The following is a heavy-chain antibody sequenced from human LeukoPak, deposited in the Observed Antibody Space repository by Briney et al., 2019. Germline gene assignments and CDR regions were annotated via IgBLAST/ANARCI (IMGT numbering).Heavy chain of an antibody. Sequence: SETLSLTCTVSGGSISSYYWSWIRQPAGKGLEWIGRIYTSGSTNYNPSLKSRVTMSVDTSKNQFSLKLSSVTAADTAVYYCARSGYYGSGSYYNVNLFDYWGQGTLVTVSS. V-gene: IGHV4-4*07. D-gene: IGHD3-10*01. CDR1: GGSISSYY. CDR2: IYTSGST. J-gene: IGHJ4*02. CDR3: ARSGYYGSGSYYNVNLFDY.